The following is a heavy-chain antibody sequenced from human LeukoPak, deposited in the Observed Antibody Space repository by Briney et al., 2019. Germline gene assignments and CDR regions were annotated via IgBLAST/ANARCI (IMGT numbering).Heavy chain of an antibody. CDR3: ARDPVLRAGYDP. D-gene: IGHD2/OR15-2a*01. V-gene: IGHV4-59*01. CDR1: GGSISGYY. J-gene: IGHJ5*02. Sequence: SETLSLTCTVSGGSISGYYWNWIRQTPGKGLEWIGYITDSGGTNYNPSLRSRLTISLDTSRNQFSLKLSSVTAADTAVYYCARDPVLRAGYDPWGQGTLVTVSS. CDR2: ITDSGGT.